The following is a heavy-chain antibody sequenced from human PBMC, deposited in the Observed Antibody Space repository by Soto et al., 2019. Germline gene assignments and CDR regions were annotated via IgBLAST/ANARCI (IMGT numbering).Heavy chain of an antibody. J-gene: IGHJ6*02. Sequence: QVQLVQSGAEVKKPGSSVKVSCKASGGTFSSYAINWVRQAPGQGLEWMGGIIPIFGTANYAQKFQGRVTIAAAECGSTPSIELSSLRSGDTAVYYCARDPVRRPGGSASDYNVGGYYYGMDVWGQEATVTVSS. D-gene: IGHD3-10*01. V-gene: IGHV1-69*12. CDR3: ARDPVRRPGGSASDYNVGGYYYGMDV. CDR2: IIPIFGTA. CDR1: GGTFSSYA.